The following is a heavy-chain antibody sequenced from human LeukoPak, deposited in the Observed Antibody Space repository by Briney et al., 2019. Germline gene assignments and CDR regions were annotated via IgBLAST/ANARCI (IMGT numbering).Heavy chain of an antibody. CDR1: GGSFSGYY. CDR3: ARYPLSSSYLDY. D-gene: IGHD3-16*01. CDR2: INHSGST. J-gene: IGHJ4*02. Sequence: PSETLSLTCAVYGGSFSGYYWSWIRQPPGKGLEWIGEINHSGSTNYNPSLKSRVTISVDTSKNQFSLKLSSVTAADTDVYYCARYPLSSSYLDYWGQGTLVTVSS. V-gene: IGHV4-34*01.